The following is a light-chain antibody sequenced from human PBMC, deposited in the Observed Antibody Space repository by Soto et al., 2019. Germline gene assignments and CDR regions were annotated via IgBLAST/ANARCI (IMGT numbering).Light chain of an antibody. V-gene: IGKV1-12*01. CDR3: QQADSFPLT. CDR2: AAS. Sequence: DIQMTQSPSSVSASVGDRVTITCRASQGVNTWLAWYQQKPGEAPQLLIYAASSLHSGVPSRFSGSGSGTDFTLTISSLQPEDSATYYCQQADSFPLTFGPGTKVNIK. J-gene: IGKJ3*01. CDR1: QGVNTW.